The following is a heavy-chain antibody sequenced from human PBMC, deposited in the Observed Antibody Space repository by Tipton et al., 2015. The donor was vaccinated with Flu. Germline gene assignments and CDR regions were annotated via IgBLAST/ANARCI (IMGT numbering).Heavy chain of an antibody. CDR1: GFTFGDYA. J-gene: IGHJ4*02. CDR3: TRGLGWDIVLVD. Sequence: RSLRLSCTASGFTFGDYAMSWVRQAPGKGLEWVGFIRSKAYGGTTEYAASVKGRFTISRDDSKSIAYLQMNSLKTEDTAVYYCTRGLGWDIVLVDWGQGTLVTASS. CDR2: IRSKAYGGTT. D-gene: IGHD2-8*02. V-gene: IGHV3-49*04.